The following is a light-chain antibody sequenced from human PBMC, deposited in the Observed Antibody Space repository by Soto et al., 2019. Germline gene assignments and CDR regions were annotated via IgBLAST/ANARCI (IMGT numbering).Light chain of an antibody. CDR1: QSISSW. CDR3: QQYNSYPWT. V-gene: IGKV1-5*03. CDR2: KAT. J-gene: IGKJ1*01. Sequence: DIQMTQSPSTLSASVGDRVTITCRASQSISSWLAWYQQKPGKAPKLLIYKATSLESGVPSRFSGSGSGTEFTLTISSLQTDDFATYNCQQYNSYPWTFGQGTKVEIK.